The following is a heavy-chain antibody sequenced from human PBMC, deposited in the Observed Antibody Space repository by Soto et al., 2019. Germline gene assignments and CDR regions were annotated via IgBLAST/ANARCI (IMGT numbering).Heavy chain of an antibody. CDR1: GAALNGGSYC. CDR2: IYVTGGV. CDR3: ARLRIATNNYKWFDP. V-gene: IGHV4-31*03. Sequence: TLSLTCSVAGAALNGGSYCWSWIRQVPGKGLEWIGHIYVTGGVDYNPSLRDRITISQDTSERQFSLNLRLVTAADTAVYYCARLRIATNNYKWFDPWGQGTLVTVSS. J-gene: IGHJ5*02. D-gene: IGHD2-21*01.